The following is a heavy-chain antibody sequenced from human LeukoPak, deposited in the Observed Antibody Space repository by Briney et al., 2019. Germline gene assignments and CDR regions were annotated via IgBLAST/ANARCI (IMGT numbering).Heavy chain of an antibody. J-gene: IGHJ4*02. V-gene: IGHV1-24*01. D-gene: IGHD3-22*01. CDR3: ASAVYYYDSSGYQYYFDY. CDR2: FDPEDGET. Sequence: GASVKVSCKVSGYTLTEVSMHWVRQAPGKGLEWMGGFDPEDGETIFAQRFQGRVTMTEDTSTDTAYMELTSLRSEDTAVYYCASAVYYYDSSGYQYYFDYWGQGTLVTVSS. CDR1: GYTLTEVS.